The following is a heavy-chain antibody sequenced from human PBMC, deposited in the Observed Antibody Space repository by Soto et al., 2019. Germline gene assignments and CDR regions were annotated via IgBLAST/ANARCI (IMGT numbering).Heavy chain of an antibody. CDR3: TTGSAEGV. J-gene: IGHJ6*02. V-gene: IGHV3-15*07. Sequence: EVQLVESGGGFIYPGGSLRLSCAASGLTISNAWMNWVRQAPGKGLEWVGRIKTNTEGRTTDYAAAVKGRFTVSRDDSKNTLYLQMNSLKTEDTAVYYCTTGSAEGVWGQGTTVTVSS. CDR1: GLTISNAW. CDR2: IKTNTEGRTT.